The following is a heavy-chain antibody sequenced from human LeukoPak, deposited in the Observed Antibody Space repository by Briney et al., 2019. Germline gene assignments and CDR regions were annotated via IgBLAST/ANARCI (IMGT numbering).Heavy chain of an antibody. J-gene: IGHJ5*02. Sequence: AGGSLRLSCAASGFTFSSYAMHWVRQAPGKGLEWVAVISYDGSNKYYADSVKGRFTISRDNSKNTLYLQMNSLRAEDTAVYYCARGGPYTLNWFDPWGQGTLVTVSS. V-gene: IGHV3-30*04. CDR2: ISYDGSNK. CDR1: GFTFSSYA. CDR3: ARGGPYTLNWFDP.